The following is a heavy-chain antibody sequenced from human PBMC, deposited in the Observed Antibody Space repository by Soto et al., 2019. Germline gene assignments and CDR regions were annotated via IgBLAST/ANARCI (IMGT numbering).Heavy chain of an antibody. CDR2: ISYDGSIQ. D-gene: IGHD4-4*01. CDR1: GFTFSSYG. Sequence: QVQVVESGGGVVQPGRSLRLSYAASGFTFSSYGVHWVSQAPGEGLEWVVVISYDGSIQYYTDSAKGRFTISRDNSKRTLYLHMNSLRAEDTAVYYCAKEIRPYSSTWSFDYWGQGTLVTVSS. J-gene: IGHJ4*02. V-gene: IGHV3-30*18. CDR3: AKEIRPYSSTWSFDY.